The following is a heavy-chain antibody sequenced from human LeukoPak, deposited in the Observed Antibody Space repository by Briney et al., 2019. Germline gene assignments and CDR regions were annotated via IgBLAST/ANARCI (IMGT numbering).Heavy chain of an antibody. J-gene: IGHJ4*02. CDR3: ARHDSSGYYWFDY. V-gene: IGHV4-34*01. CDR1: GGSFSGYY. Sequence: PSETLSLTCAVYGGSFSGYYWSWIRQPPGKGLEWIGSIYYSGSTDCNPSLKSRVTISVDTSKNQISLKLSSVTAADTAVYYCARHDSSGYYWFDYWGQGTLVTVSS. D-gene: IGHD3-22*01. CDR2: IYYSGST.